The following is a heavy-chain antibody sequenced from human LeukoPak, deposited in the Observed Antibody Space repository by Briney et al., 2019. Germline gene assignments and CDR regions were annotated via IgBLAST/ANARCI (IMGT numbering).Heavy chain of an antibody. CDR3: ARATRGYSYGYYFDY. D-gene: IGHD5-18*01. CDR2: IYTSGST. Sequence: SETLSLTCTVSGGSISSYYWSWIRQPAGKGLEWIGRIYTSGSTNYNPSLKSLVTMSVDTSKNQFSLKLSSVTAADTAVYYCARATRGYSYGYYFDYWGQGTLVTVSS. V-gene: IGHV4-4*07. CDR1: GGSISSYY. J-gene: IGHJ4*02.